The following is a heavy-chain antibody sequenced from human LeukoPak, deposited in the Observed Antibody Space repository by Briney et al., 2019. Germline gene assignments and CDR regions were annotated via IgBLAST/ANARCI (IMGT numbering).Heavy chain of an antibody. CDR1: GFTFSSYG. CDR3: AKETYYYGSGSYYHSMDV. CDR2: IRYDGSNK. Sequence: GGSLRLSCAASGFTFSSYGVHWVRQAPGKGLEWVAFIRYDGSNKYYADSVKGRFTISRDNSKNTLYLQMNSLRAEDTAVYYCAKETYYYGSGSYYHSMDVWGKGTTVTISS. D-gene: IGHD3-10*01. J-gene: IGHJ6*03. V-gene: IGHV3-30*02.